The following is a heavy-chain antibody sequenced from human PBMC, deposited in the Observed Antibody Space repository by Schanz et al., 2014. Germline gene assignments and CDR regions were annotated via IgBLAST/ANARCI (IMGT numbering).Heavy chain of an antibody. CDR1: GFTLSSYG. CDR3: PREAELRPNDFDY. V-gene: IGHV3-7*01. Sequence: VELVESGGGVVQPGRSLRLSCAASGFTLSSYGMHWVRQAPGKGLEWVDQIKPDASEKYYVDSVKGRFTISRDNANNSLYLHMNTLRAEDTAFYYCPREAELRPNDFDYWGQGTLVTVSS. D-gene: IGHD1-26*01. J-gene: IGHJ4*02. CDR2: IKPDASEK.